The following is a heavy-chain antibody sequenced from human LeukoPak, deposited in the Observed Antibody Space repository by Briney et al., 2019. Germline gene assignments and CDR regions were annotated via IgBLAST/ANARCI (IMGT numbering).Heavy chain of an antibody. Sequence: HSGRSLRLSCAASGFTFSSYGMHWVRQAPGKGLEWVAVIWYDGSNKYYADSVKGRFTISRDNSKNTLYLQMNSLRAEDTAVYYCAKGPSSGWWDYYYGMDVWGKGTTVTVSS. V-gene: IGHV3-33*06. J-gene: IGHJ6*04. D-gene: IGHD6-19*01. CDR1: GFTFSSYG. CDR3: AKGPSSGWWDYYYGMDV. CDR2: IWYDGSNK.